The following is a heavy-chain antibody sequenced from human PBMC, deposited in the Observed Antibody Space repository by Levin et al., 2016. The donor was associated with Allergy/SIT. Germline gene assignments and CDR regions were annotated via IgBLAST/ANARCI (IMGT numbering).Heavy chain of an antibody. CDR3: ARGPQDIVVVVAATPTPRGYDY. J-gene: IGHJ4*02. V-gene: IGHV4-34*01. CDR1: GGSFSGYY. CDR2: INHSGST. Sequence: GSLRLSCAVYGGSFSGYYWSWIRQPPGKGLEWIGEINHSGSTNYNPSLKSRVTISVDTSKNQFSLKLSSVTAADTAVYYCARGPQDIVVVVAATPTPRGYDYWGQGTLVTVSS. D-gene: IGHD2-15*01.